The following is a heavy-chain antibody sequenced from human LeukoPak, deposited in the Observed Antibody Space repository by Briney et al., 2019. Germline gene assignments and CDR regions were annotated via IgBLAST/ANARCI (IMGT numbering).Heavy chain of an antibody. CDR2: IRFDGSND. CDR3: AKDQGSDDTNGHQYYFVY. CDR1: GFSFSSYG. J-gene: IGHJ4*02. D-gene: IGHD2-8*01. Sequence: PGGSLRLSCVASGFSFSSYGMHWVRQAPGERLEWVAFIRFDGSNDYYADSVKGRFTISRDNSKNTLYLQMRSLRAEDTAVYYCAKDQGSDDTNGHQYYFVYWGQGTLVTVSS. V-gene: IGHV3-30*02.